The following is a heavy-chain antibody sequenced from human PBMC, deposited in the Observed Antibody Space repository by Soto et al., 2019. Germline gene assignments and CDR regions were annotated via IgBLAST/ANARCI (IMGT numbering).Heavy chain of an antibody. D-gene: IGHD4-4*01. Sequence: EVQLVESGGGLVKPGGSLRLSCAASGFTFTNAWMNWVRQAPGKGLEWVGRIKSKTNGGTRDYAAPVKGRFTISRDDSKNTLYLQMNSLKTEDTAVYYCTPRPTVPGVYFGFDVWGQGTTVLVSS. J-gene: IGHJ6*02. V-gene: IGHV3-15*07. CDR1: GFTFTNAW. CDR3: TPRPTVPGVYFGFDV. CDR2: IKSKTNGGTR.